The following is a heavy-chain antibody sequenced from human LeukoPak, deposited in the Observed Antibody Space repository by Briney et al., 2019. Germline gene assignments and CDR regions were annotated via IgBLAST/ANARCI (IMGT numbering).Heavy chain of an antibody. D-gene: IGHD3/OR15-3a*01. V-gene: IGHV3-23*01. CDR3: ARDRAALQDWVEFDP. J-gene: IGHJ5*02. CDR2: ISGSGTNT. Sequence: GGSLRLSCAASGFTFSSYAMSWVRQAPGKGLEWVSSISGSGTNTYYADSVKGRFTISRDNSRNLLFLQMSSLRVEDTAVYFCARDRAALQDWVEFDPWGQGTPVIVSS. CDR1: GFTFSSYA.